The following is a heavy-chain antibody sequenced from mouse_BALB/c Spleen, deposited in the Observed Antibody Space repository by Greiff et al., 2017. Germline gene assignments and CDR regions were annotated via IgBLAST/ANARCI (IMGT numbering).Heavy chain of an antibody. CDR3: ARSDLYGNYVRYAMDY. V-gene: IGHV5-17*02. CDR2: ISSGSSTI. Sequence: EVQGVESGGGLVQPGGSRKLSCAASGFTFSSFGMHWVRQAPEKGLEWVAYISSGSSTIYYADTVKGRFTISRDKPKNTLFLQMTSLRSEDTAMYYCARSDLYGNYVRYAMDYWGQGTSVTVSS. D-gene: IGHD2-1*01. CDR1: GFTFSSFG. J-gene: IGHJ4*01.